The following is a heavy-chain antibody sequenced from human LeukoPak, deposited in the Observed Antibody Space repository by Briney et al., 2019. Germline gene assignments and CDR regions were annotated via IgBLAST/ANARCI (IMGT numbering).Heavy chain of an antibody. CDR2: IYYSGST. CDR1: GGSISSSY. CDR3: ARARIPKWGSEDAFDI. V-gene: IGHV4-59*08. D-gene: IGHD7-27*01. J-gene: IGHJ3*02. Sequence: SETLSLTCTVSGGSISSSYWNWIRQPPGKGLEWIGYIYYSGSTNYDPSLKSRVTISVDTSRNKFSLRLSSVTAADTAVYYCARARIPKWGSEDAFDIWGQGTMVTVSS.